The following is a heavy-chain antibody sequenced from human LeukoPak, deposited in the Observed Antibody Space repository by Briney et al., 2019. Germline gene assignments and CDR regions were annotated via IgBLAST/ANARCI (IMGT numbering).Heavy chain of an antibody. Sequence: GGSLRLSCAASGFTFSSYSMNWVRQAPGKGLEWVSSISSSSSYIYYADSVKGRFTISRDNAENSLYLQMNSLRAEDTAVYYCARGSSNVAARNNWFGSWGQGTLVIVSS. CDR3: ARGSSNVAARNNWFGS. CDR1: GFTFSSYS. D-gene: IGHD6-6*01. CDR2: ISSSSSYI. V-gene: IGHV3-21*01. J-gene: IGHJ5*01.